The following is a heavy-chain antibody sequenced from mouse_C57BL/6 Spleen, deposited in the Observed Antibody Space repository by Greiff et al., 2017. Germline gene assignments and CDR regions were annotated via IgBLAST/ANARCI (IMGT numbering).Heavy chain of an antibody. CDR2: ISYSGST. CDR3: ARDHYSNVAWFAY. CDR1: GYSITSGYD. V-gene: IGHV3-1*01. J-gene: IGHJ3*01. Sequence: VQLKESGPGMVKPSQSLSLTCTVTGYSITSGYDWHWIRHFPGNKLEWMGYISYSGSTNYNPSLKSRISITHDTSKNHFFLKLNSVTTEDTATYYCARDHYSNVAWFAYWGQGTLVTVSA. D-gene: IGHD2-5*01.